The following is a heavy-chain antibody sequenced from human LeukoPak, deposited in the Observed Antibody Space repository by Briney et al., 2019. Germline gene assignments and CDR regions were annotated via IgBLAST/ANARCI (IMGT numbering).Heavy chain of an antibody. J-gene: IGHJ4*02. Sequence: GXXLRLSCAVSGFTFSSYGMSWVRQAPGKGLEWVSSISSGGNDISYADSVKGGASISRDNPKNSLFLDMSRLRAEDTAMYYCVRGDFQSGHWGQGALVIVSS. CDR1: GFTFSSYG. D-gene: IGHD2-21*02. CDR3: VRGDFQSGH. CDR2: ISSGGNDI. V-gene: IGHV3-21*01.